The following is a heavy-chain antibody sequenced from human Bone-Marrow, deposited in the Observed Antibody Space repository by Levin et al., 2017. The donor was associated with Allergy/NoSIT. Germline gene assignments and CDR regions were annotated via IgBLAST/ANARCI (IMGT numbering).Heavy chain of an antibody. CDR1: GFSLTSNGMA. CDR2: IYWDDDR. CDR3: VHRRNGILHFPY. Sequence: QTLSLTCTFSGFSLTSNGMAVGWIRQPPGKALEWLAVIYWDDDRRFSPSLQHRLTITKDTSKSQVVLTLADVGPVDTGTYYCVHRRNGILHFPYWGPGTRVSVSS. V-gene: IGHV2-5*02. D-gene: IGHD3-3*02. J-gene: IGHJ4*02.